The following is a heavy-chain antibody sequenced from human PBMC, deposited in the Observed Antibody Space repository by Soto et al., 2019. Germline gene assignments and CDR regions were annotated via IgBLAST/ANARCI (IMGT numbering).Heavy chain of an antibody. D-gene: IGHD2-2*01. Sequence: GXAVKGSCKASGYSFTSYGSIWVRQAPGQGLEWMGWISAYNGNTNYAQKLQGRVTMTTDTSTSTAYMELRSLRSDDTAVYYCARDGTTLRDYYYGMDVWGQGTTVTVPS. V-gene: IGHV1-18*04. CDR1: GYSFTSYG. CDR2: ISAYNGNT. CDR3: ARDGTTLRDYYYGMDV. J-gene: IGHJ6*02.